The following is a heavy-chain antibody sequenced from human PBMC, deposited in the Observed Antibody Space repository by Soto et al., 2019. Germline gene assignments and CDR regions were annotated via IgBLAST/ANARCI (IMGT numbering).Heavy chain of an antibody. J-gene: IGHJ6*02. Sequence: QVQLVQSGAEVKKPGSSVKVSCKASGVTFSSYAISWVRQAPGQGLEWMGGIIPIFGTANYAQKFQGRVTITADESTSTAYMELSSLRSEDTAVYYCARPFIVGATPELYYGMDVWGQGTTVTVSS. V-gene: IGHV1-69*01. CDR2: IIPIFGTA. CDR3: ARPFIVGATPELYYGMDV. D-gene: IGHD1-26*01. CDR1: GVTFSSYA.